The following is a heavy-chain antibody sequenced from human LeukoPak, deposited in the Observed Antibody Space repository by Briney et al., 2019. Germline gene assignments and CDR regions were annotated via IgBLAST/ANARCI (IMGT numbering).Heavy chain of an antibody. CDR1: GYTFTSYG. CDR2: ISAYNGNT. Sequence: ASVKVSCKASGYTFTSYGISWVRQAPGQGLEWMGWISAYNGNTNYAQKLQGRVTMTTDTSTSTAYMELRSLRSDDTAVYYCAREGNPLLYLGYYYYYYMDVWGKGTTVTVSS. D-gene: IGHD2-2*02. V-gene: IGHV1-18*01. CDR3: AREGNPLLYLGYYYYYYMDV. J-gene: IGHJ6*03.